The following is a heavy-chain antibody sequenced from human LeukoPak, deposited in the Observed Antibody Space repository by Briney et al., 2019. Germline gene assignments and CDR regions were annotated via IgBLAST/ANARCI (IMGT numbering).Heavy chain of an antibody. D-gene: IGHD3-16*01. CDR1: GGSFSGYY. J-gene: IGHJ6*03. CDR3: ARTPSLGDYVWGSYTPHGISYYMDV. CDR2: INHGGST. Sequence: PGGTLSLSCAVYGGSFSGYYWSWIRQPPGKGLEWIGEINHGGSTNYNPSLKSRVTILVVTYKNDFSLRLSSVTAADTAVYYCARTPSLGDYVWGSYTPHGISYYMDVW. V-gene: IGHV4-34*01.